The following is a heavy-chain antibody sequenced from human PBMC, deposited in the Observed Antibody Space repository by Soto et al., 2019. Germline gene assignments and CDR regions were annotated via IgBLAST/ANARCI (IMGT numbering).Heavy chain of an antibody. CDR3: AIRIAAAGTFDY. CDR2: IYPGDSDT. V-gene: IGHV5-51*01. CDR1: GYSFTSYW. D-gene: IGHD6-13*01. J-gene: IGHJ4*02. Sequence: GESLKISWRGPGYSFTSYWIGWVRQMPAKGLEWMGIIYPGDSDTRYSPSFQGHVTISADKSISTAYPQWSSLKASDAAMYSCAIRIAAAGTFDYWGQGTLVTVSS.